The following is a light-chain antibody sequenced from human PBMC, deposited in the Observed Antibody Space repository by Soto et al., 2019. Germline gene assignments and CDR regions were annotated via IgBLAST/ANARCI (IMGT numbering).Light chain of an antibody. CDR2: DVT. CDR3: CSYAGIYTV. V-gene: IGLV2-11*01. J-gene: IGLJ2*01. CDR1: RRDVGGYNY. Sequence: QSALTQPRSVSGSPGQSVTISCTGTRRDVGGYNYVSWYQQHPGKAPKLMIYDVTRRPSGVPDRFSGSKSGNTASLTISGLQAEDEADYCCCSYAGIYTVFGGGTKLTVL.